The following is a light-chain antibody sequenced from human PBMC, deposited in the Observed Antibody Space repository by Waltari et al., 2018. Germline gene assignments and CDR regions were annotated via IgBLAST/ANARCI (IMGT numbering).Light chain of an antibody. V-gene: IGLV3-1*01. CDR2: QHY. Sequence: SYELSPPPSVYVSPGETATITRPGNNLGDKYACWYPQKPGQSPVLVIYQHYKRPSGIPDRFSGSKSGNIATLTIRGTQSMDEADYYCLTWDSNTAVFGGGTKLTVL. J-gene: IGLJ2*01. CDR3: LTWDSNTAV. CDR1: NLGDKY.